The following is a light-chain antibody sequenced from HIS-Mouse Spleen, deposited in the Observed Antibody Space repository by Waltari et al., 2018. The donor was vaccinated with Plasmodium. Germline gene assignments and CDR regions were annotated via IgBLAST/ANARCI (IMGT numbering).Light chain of an antibody. Sequence: SYELTQPSSGSVSPGQTARITCSGAVLANKYARWFQQKPGQAPVLVIYKDSERPSGIPERFSGASSGTTVTLTISGAQVEDEADYYCYSAADNNLVFGGGTKLTVL. CDR3: YSAADNNLV. CDR1: VLANKY. J-gene: IGLJ3*02. V-gene: IGLV3-27*01. CDR2: KDS.